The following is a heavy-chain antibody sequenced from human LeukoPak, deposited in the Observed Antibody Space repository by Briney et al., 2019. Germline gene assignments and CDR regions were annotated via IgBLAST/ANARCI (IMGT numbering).Heavy chain of an antibody. CDR1: GYTFTGYY. D-gene: IGHD3-3*01. CDR3: ASRSGLPELYRDAFDI. CDR2: IIPIFGTA. Sequence: WASVKVSCKASGYTFTGYYMHWVRQAPGQGLEWMGGIIPIFGTANYAQKFQGRVTITADESTSTAYMELSSLRSEDTAVYYCASRSGLPELYRDAFDIWGQGTMVTVSS. V-gene: IGHV1-69*13. J-gene: IGHJ3*02.